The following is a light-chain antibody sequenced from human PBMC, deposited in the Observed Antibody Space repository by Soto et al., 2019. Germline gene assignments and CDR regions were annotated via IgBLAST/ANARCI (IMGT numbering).Light chain of an antibody. CDR1: SSDVGSYNL. Sequence: QSALTQPASVSGSPGQSITISCTGTSSDVGSYNLVSWYQQHPGKAPKVMIYEVSKRPSGVSNRFSGSKFGNTASLTISGLQADDEADYYCCSYAGSSTCVFGTGTKVTVL. V-gene: IGLV2-23*02. J-gene: IGLJ1*01. CDR2: EVS. CDR3: CSYAGSSTCV.